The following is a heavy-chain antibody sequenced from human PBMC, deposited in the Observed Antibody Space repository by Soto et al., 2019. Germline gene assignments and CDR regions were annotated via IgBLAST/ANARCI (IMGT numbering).Heavy chain of an antibody. CDR3: ARVGAVAGYYFDY. V-gene: IGHV4-59*01. CDR2: IYYSGST. Sequence: QVQLQESGPGLVKPSETLSLTCTVSGGSISSYYWSWIRQPPGKGLEWIGYIYYSGSTNYNPSLKSRVTISVDTSKNQFSLKLSSVTAADTAVYYCARVGAVAGYYFDYWGQGTLVTVSS. D-gene: IGHD6-19*01. CDR1: GGSISSYY. J-gene: IGHJ4*02.